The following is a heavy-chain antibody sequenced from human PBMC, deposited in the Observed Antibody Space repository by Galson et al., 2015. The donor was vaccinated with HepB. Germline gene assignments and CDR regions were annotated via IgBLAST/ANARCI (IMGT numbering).Heavy chain of an antibody. V-gene: IGHV3-23*01. Sequence: SLRLSCAASEITLNAYAMSWVRQGPGRGLEWISTISGSGGEKFYADSVEGRFTISRDNSRNTVYLQMNSLRAEDTAIYFCGGFLPARSRDYWGQGAQVTVSS. CDR2: ISGSGGEK. D-gene: IGHD2-2*01. CDR3: GGFLPARSRDY. CDR1: EITLNAYA. J-gene: IGHJ4*02.